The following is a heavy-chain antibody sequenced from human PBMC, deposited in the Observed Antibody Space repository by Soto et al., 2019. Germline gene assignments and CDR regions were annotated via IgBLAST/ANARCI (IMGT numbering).Heavy chain of an antibody. Sequence: GGALRLFCAASGFTLSSYSMHWVRQAPGKGLEWVGVISYDGNNKYYRDSVKGRFSISRDTSNNTVHLQMKSLRPEDTAVYYCAISVAVAGLDYGGQGSLVIVSS. V-gene: IGHV3-30-3*01. D-gene: IGHD6-19*01. CDR3: AISVAVAGLDY. CDR2: ISYDGNNK. J-gene: IGHJ4*02. CDR1: GFTLSSYS.